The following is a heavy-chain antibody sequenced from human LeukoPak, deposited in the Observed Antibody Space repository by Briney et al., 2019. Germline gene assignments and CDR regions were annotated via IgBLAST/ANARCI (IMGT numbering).Heavy chain of an antibody. CDR2: IYYSGST. J-gene: IGHJ6*02. Sequence: SETLSLTCTVSGGSISSYYWSWIRQPPGKGLEWIGYIYYSGSTNYNPSLKSRVTISVDTSKNQFSLKLSSVTAADTAVYYCASTIAAAGAYYYGMDVWGQGTTVTLSS. V-gene: IGHV4-59*08. CDR1: GGSISSYY. CDR3: ASTIAAAGAYYYGMDV. D-gene: IGHD6-13*01.